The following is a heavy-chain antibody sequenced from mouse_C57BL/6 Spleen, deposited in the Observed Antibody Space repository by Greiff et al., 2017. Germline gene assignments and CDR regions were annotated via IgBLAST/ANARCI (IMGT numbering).Heavy chain of an antibody. J-gene: IGHJ1*03. CDR3: ARAGVWLRRYFDV. D-gene: IGHD2-2*01. CDR1: GYTFTSYW. Sequence: QVQLQQPGAELVRPGTSVKLSCKASGYTFTSYWMHWVKQRPGQGLEWIGVIDPSDSYTNYNQKFKGKATLTVDTSSSTAYMQLSGLTSEDSAVYYCARAGVWLRRYFDVWGTGTTVTVSS. CDR2: IDPSDSYT. V-gene: IGHV1-59*01.